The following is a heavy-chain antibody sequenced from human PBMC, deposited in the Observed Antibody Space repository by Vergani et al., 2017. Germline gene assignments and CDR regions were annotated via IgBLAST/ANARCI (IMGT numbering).Heavy chain of an antibody. Sequence: QVQLVESGGGVVQPGGSLRLSCAASGFTFNSYGMHWVRQAPGKGLEWVALIRGDGSDQYYADSVKGRFTISRDNSKNTLYLQINNLRDEDTAVYYCAKSLLGVVAGNGLDVWGQGTTVTVSS. D-gene: IGHD6-19*01. V-gene: IGHV3-30*02. CDR2: IRGDGSDQ. CDR1: GFTFNSYG. CDR3: AKSLLGVVAGNGLDV. J-gene: IGHJ6*02.